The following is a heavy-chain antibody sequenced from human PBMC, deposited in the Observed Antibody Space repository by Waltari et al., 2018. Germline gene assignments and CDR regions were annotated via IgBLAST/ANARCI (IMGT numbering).Heavy chain of an antibody. CDR2: IHRSGRT. J-gene: IGHJ4*02. Sequence: QLQLQPSGPGPVKPSGSLSPTCGVSGDSMSENYWWSWVRQSPEKGLEWIGQIHRSGRTYYNPSLESRVSVSMDTSNNKFFLKLSSAIAADTAVYYCARDRGRGLYFDSWGQGTLVTVSP. D-gene: IGHD2-15*01. V-gene: IGHV4-4*02. CDR3: ARDRGRGLYFDS. CDR1: GDSMSENYW.